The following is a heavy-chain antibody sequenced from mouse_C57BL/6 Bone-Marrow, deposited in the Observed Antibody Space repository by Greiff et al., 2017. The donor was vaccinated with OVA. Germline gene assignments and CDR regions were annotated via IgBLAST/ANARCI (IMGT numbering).Heavy chain of an antibody. CDR2: IDPENGDT. Sequence: EVQLQESGAELVRPGASVQLSCTASGFNIKDDYMHWVKQRPEQGLEWIGWIDPENGDTEYASKFQGKATITADTSSNTAYLQLSSLTSEDTAVYYCTFDGYYEDWFAYWGQGTLVTVSA. CDR1: GFNIKDDY. CDR3: TFDGYYEDWFAY. V-gene: IGHV14-4*01. D-gene: IGHD2-3*01. J-gene: IGHJ3*01.